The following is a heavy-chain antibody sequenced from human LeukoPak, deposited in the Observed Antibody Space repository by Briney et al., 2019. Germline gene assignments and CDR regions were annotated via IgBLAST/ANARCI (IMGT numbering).Heavy chain of an antibody. V-gene: IGHV3-9*01. CDR1: GFTFDDYA. CDR3: AKEDV. Sequence: GGSLRLSCAASGFTFDDYAMHWVRQAPGKGLEWVSGISWNSGSIGYADSVKGRFTISRDNAKNSLYLQMSSLRAEDTALYYCAKEDVWGQGTLVTVSS. CDR2: ISWNSGSI. J-gene: IGHJ4*02.